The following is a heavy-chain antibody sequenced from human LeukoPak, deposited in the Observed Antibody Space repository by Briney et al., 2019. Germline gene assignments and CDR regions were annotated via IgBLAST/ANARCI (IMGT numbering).Heavy chain of an antibody. CDR3: ARTFWSRKNWYFDF. D-gene: IGHD1-14*01. Sequence: ASVKVPCKASGYTFTSYDINWVRQATGQGLECMGWMNPNSGNTGYAQKFQGRVTMARNTSISTAYMELSSLRSEDTAVYYCARTFWSRKNWYFDFWGRGTLVTVAS. J-gene: IGHJ2*01. CDR2: MNPNSGNT. CDR1: GYTFTSYD. V-gene: IGHV1-8*01.